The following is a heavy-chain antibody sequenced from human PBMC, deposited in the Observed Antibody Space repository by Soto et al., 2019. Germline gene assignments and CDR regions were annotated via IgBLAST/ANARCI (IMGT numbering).Heavy chain of an antibody. CDR2: IVVGSGNT. CDR1: GFTFTSSA. J-gene: IGHJ4*02. V-gene: IGHV1-58*01. Sequence: QMQLVQSGPEVKKPGTSVKVSCKASGFTFTSSAVQWVRQARGQRLEWIGWIVVGSGNTNYAQKFQERVTITRDMSTSTAYMELSSLRSEDTAVYYCAADKESSGYYFVYWGQGTLVTVSS. CDR3: AADKESSGYYFVY. D-gene: IGHD3-22*01.